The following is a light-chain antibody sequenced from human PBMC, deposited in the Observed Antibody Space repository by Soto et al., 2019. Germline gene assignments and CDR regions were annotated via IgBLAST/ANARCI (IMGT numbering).Light chain of an antibody. CDR2: GAS. J-gene: IGKJ1*01. CDR3: LQHNSFPRT. CDR1: QGIRID. Sequence: DIQMTQSPASLSACVGDRVTITCRASQGIRIDLGWFQQRPGKAPKRLIYGASSLQSGVPPRFSGCGYGTEFTLTIINLQPEDFATYYCLQHNSFPRTFGQGTKVEIK. V-gene: IGKV1-17*02.